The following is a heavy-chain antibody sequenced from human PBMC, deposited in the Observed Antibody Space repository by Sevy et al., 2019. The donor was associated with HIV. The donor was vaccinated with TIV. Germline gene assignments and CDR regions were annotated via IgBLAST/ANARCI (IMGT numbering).Heavy chain of an antibody. D-gene: IGHD6-19*01. Sequence: ASVKVSCKASGYTFTSYGITWVRQVPGQGLEWMGWINTYNGNTNYAQDLQGRVTLTTDTSTSTAYMELRGLRSDDTAVYYCAKEGGTAVAGTKTFDYWGQGTLVTVSS. V-gene: IGHV1-18*01. J-gene: IGHJ4*02. CDR1: GYTFTSYG. CDR2: INTYNGNT. CDR3: AKEGGTAVAGTKTFDY.